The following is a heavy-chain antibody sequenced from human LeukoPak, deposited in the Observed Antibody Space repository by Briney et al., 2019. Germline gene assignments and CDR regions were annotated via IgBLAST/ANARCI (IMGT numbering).Heavy chain of an antibody. CDR2: ISAYNGNT. V-gene: IGHV1-18*01. J-gene: IGHJ5*02. D-gene: IGHD6-13*01. CDR1: GYTFTSYG. Sequence: ASVKVSCNASGYTFTSYGISWVRQAPGQGLEWMGWISAYNGNTNYAQKLQGRVTMTTDTSTSTAYMELRSLRSDDTAVYYCARTIYSSSWYFGWFDPWGQGTLVTVSS. CDR3: ARTIYSSSWYFGWFDP.